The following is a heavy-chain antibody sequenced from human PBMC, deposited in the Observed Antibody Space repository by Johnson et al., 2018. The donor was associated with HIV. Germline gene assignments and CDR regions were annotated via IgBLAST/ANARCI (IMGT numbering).Heavy chain of an antibody. Sequence: QVQLVESGGGVVQPGRSLRLSCAASRFTFSTYGMHWVRQAPGKGLEWVAVISYDGSNKYYADSVKGRFTISRDNSKNTLYLQMNSLRAEDTAVYYCAINSGYDSHGAFDIWGQGTMVTVSS. V-gene: IGHV3-30*03. D-gene: IGHD5-12*01. J-gene: IGHJ3*02. CDR1: RFTFSTYG. CDR3: AINSGYDSHGAFDI. CDR2: ISYDGSNK.